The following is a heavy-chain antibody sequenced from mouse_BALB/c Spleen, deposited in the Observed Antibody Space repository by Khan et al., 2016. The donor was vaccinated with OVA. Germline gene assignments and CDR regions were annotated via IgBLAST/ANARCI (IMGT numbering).Heavy chain of an antibody. CDR2: INSNGGSN. J-gene: IGHJ2*01. CDR1: GFTFSSYG. CDR3: ARMARTIN. Sequence: EVQLVESGGGLVQPGGSLKLSCAASGFTFSSYGMSWVRQTPDKRLELVATINSNGGSNYYPDSVKGRFTISRDNAKNTLYLQMSSLKSEDTAMYYCARMARTINWGQGTTLTGSS. V-gene: IGHV5-6-3*01.